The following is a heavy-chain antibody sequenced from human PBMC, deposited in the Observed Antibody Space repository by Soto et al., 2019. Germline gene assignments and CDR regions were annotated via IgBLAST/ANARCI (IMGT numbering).Heavy chain of an antibody. CDR3: ARAPGYSSGWAPQGFDY. J-gene: IGHJ4*02. V-gene: IGHV4-59*01. D-gene: IGHD6-19*01. Sequence: QVQLQESGPGLVKPSETLSLTCTVSGGSISSYYWSWIRQPPGKGLEWIGYIYYSGSTNYNPSLKSRVTISVDTSKNQFSLKLSSVTAADTAVYYCARAPGYSSGWAPQGFDYWGQGTLVTVSS. CDR1: GGSISSYY. CDR2: IYYSGST.